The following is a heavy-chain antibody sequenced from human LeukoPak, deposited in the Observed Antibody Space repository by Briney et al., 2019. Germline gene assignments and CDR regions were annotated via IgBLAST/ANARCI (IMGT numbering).Heavy chain of an antibody. Sequence: GGSLRLSCAASGFTFSSYSMNWVRQAPGKGLEWVGRIKSKTDGGTTDYAAPVKGRFTISRDDSKNTLYLQMNSLKTEDTAVYYCTTLGSSWPRLEFDPWGQGTLVTVSS. CDR2: IKSKTDGGTT. D-gene: IGHD6-13*01. J-gene: IGHJ5*02. CDR1: GFTFSSYS. CDR3: TTLGSSWPRLEFDP. V-gene: IGHV3-15*01.